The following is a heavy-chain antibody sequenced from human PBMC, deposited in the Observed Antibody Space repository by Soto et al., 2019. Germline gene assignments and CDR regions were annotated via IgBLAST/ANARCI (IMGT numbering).Heavy chain of an antibody. V-gene: IGHV1-69*08. CDR3: ARDLGYCSGGSCDQGDY. CDR1: GGTFSSYT. D-gene: IGHD2-15*01. Sequence: QVQLVQSGAEVKKPGSSVKVSCKASGGTFSSYTISWVRQAPGQGLEWMGRIIPILGKANYAQKFQGRVTITADKSTSTAYMELSSLRSEDTAVYYCARDLGYCSGGSCDQGDYWGQGTLVTVSS. CDR2: IIPILGKA. J-gene: IGHJ4*02.